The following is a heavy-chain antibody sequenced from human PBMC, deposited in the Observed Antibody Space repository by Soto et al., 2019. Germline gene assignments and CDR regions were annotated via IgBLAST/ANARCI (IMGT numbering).Heavy chain of an antibody. CDR1: GFTFNSYA. Sequence: GSLRLSCAASGFTFNSYAMHWVRQAPGKGLEWVALISYDGINKYYADSVKGRFTISRDNSKNTLYLQMNSLRAEDTAVYYCAKYRGWGSYYNVLPPVNFDYGGKGPLVTAPS. CDR3: AKYRGWGSYYNVLPPVNFDY. J-gene: IGHJ4*02. CDR2: ISYDGINK. D-gene: IGHD3-10*01. V-gene: IGHV3-30-3*01.